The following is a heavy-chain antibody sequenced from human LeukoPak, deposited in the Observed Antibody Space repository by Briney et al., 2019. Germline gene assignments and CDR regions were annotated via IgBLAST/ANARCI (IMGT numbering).Heavy chain of an antibody. CDR3: ARDRADYYDSSGVI. CDR2: ISSSGSTI. V-gene: IGHV3-11*01. Sequence: PGGSLRLSCAASGFTFSDYYMSWIRQAPGKGLEWVSYISSSGSTIYYADSVKGRFTISRDNAKNSLYLQMNSLRAEDTAVYYCARDRADYYDSSGVIWGQGTLVTVSS. J-gene: IGHJ4*02. D-gene: IGHD3-22*01. CDR1: GFTFSDYY.